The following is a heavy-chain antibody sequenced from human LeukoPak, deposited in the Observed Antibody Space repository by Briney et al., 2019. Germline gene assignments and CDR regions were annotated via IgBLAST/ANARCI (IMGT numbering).Heavy chain of an antibody. Sequence: SETLSLTCTVSGGSISSSSYYWGWIRQPPGKGLEWIGSIYYSGSTYYNPSLKSRVTISVDTSKKQFSLKLSSVTAADTAVYYCARGDAIGYSSSWYYFDYWGQGTLVTVSS. V-gene: IGHV4-39*07. D-gene: IGHD6-13*01. CDR2: IYYSGST. CDR3: ARGDAIGYSSSWYYFDY. CDR1: GGSISSSSYY. J-gene: IGHJ4*02.